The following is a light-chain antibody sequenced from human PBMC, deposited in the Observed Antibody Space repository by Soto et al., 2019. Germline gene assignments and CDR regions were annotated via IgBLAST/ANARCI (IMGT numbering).Light chain of an antibody. CDR3: QQYNSWPLT. CDR2: GAS. V-gene: IGKV3-15*01. CDR1: QSVSSN. J-gene: IGKJ4*01. Sequence: EIVMTQSPATLSVSPGERATLSCRASQSVSSNLAWYQQKPGQAPRLLIYGASIRATGVPARFSGGGSGTEFTLTISSLQSEDFAVYYCQQYNSWPLTFGGGTKVDI.